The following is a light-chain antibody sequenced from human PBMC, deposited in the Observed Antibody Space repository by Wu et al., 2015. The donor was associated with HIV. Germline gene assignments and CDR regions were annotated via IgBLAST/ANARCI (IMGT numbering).Light chain of an antibody. CDR2: GAS. CDR1: QSVSSSY. J-gene: IGKJ2*01. Sequence: EIVLTQSPGTLSLSPGERATLSCRASQSVSSSYFAWYQQKPGQAPRLLIYGASSRATGIPDRFSGSGSGTDFTLTISRLEPEDFAVYYCQQYGSSPYNFGQGTKLEIK. V-gene: IGKV3-20*01. CDR3: QQYGSSPYN.